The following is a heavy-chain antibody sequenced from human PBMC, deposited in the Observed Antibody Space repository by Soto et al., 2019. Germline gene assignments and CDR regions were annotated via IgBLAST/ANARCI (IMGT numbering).Heavy chain of an antibody. D-gene: IGHD3-3*01. V-gene: IGHV1-69*13. J-gene: IGHJ3*02. CDR1: GGTFSSYA. CDR2: IIPIFGTA. CDR3: ARALRFLEWSAGGASDI. Sequence: ASVKVSCKASGGTFSSYAISWVRQAPGQGLEWMGGIIPIFGTANYAQKFQGRVTITADESTSTAYMELSSLRSEDTAVYYCARALRFLEWSAGGASDIWGQGTMVTVSS.